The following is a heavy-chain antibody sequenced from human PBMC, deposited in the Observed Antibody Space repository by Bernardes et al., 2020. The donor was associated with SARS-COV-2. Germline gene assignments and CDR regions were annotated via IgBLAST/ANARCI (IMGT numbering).Heavy chain of an antibody. CDR3: VKAWFRTNMIFDY. CDR2: ITGSSDII. V-gene: IGHV3-23*01. J-gene: IGHJ4*02. D-gene: IGHD3-10*01. Sequence: GGSLRLSCAASGFTFSDYAMNWVRQAPGKGLEWVSAITGSSDIIHYTDSVKGRFTISRDNSKNTLYLQMNSLRAEDTAVYYCVKAWFRTNMIFDYWGQGTLVTVS. CDR1: GFTFSDYA.